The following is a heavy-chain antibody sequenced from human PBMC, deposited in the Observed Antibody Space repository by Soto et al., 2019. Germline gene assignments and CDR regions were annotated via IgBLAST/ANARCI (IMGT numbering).Heavy chain of an antibody. CDR1: GGSISSSNW. CDR3: ARVTPPYSSSWYADY. D-gene: IGHD6-13*01. J-gene: IGHJ4*02. CDR2: IYHSGST. V-gene: IGHV4-4*02. Sequence: QVQLQESGPGLVKPSGILSLTYAVSGGSISSSNWWSWVRQPPGKGLEWIGEIYHSGSTNYNPSLKSRVTISVDKSKMQFSLKLHSVTAADTAVYYCARVTPPYSSSWYADYWGQGTLVTVSS.